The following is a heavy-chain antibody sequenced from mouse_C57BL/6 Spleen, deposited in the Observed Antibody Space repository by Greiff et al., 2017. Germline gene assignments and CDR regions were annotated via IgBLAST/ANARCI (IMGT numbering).Heavy chain of an antibody. Sequence: VQLKQSGAELVKPGASVKLSCTASGFNINDYYMHWVKQRTEQGLEWIGRIDPEDGETKYAPNFQGKATITADTSSNTAYLQLSSLTSEDTAVXYRARSYGSSFYWYFDVWGTGTTVTVSS. CDR2: IDPEDGET. V-gene: IGHV14-2*01. CDR1: GFNINDYY. CDR3: ARSYGSSFYWYFDV. J-gene: IGHJ1*03. D-gene: IGHD1-1*01.